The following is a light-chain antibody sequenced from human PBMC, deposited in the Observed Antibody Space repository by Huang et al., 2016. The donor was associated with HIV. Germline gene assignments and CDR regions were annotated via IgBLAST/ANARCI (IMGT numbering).Light chain of an antibody. V-gene: IGKV3-15*01. CDR1: QSLSRN. J-gene: IGKJ2*01. CDR3: RQYDGWPPYT. CDR2: GAS. Sequence: EIVMTQSPATLSVSPWERATLSCRASQSLSRNLAWCQRQPGQAPRLLIYGASTRAHGIPDRFGSNEAGTEYNLTVSSMQSEDFEMYNCRQYDGWPPYTFGRGTKLGIK.